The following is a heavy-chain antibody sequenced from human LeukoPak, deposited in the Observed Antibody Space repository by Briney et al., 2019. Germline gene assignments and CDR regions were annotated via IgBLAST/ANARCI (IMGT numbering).Heavy chain of an antibody. V-gene: IGHV3-48*01. D-gene: IGHD5-12*01. CDR3: ARTSHYVDIAATIPYGIYYFDY. Sequence: GGSLRLSCAASGFTFSSYSMNWVRQAPGKGLQWVSYISSSSSTIYYADSVKGRFTISRDNAKNSLYLQMNSLRAEDTAVYHCARTSHYVDIAATIPYGIYYFDYWGQGTLVTVSS. CDR1: GFTFSSYS. J-gene: IGHJ4*02. CDR2: ISSSSSTI.